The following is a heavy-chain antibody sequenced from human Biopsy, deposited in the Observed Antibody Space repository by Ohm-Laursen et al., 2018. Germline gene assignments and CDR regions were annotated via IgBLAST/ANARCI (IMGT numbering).Heavy chain of an antibody. CDR1: GDSISSYY. V-gene: IGHV4-59*01. CDR2: VYYTGST. CDR3: ARDRGYYSDRTVPGYFDL. J-gene: IGHJ2*01. D-gene: IGHD3-22*01. Sequence: GTLSLTCPVSGDSISSYYWSWIRQPPGKGLQWIGYVYYTGSTDYNLSLQSRVTISVDTSKNHFSLRLRSVTPADTAIYYCARDRGYYSDRTVPGYFDLWGRGTLVTVSS.